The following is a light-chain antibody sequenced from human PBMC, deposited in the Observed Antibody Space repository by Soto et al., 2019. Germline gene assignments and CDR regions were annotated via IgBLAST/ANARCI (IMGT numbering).Light chain of an antibody. Sequence: EIVMTQSPATLSVSPGERATLSFRASQSISTELAWYQQNPGQPPRLLIYSASTSATGGPARFTGSGSGSEFTLTISGLQSEDFADYYCEEGYNWPLTFGQGTRLEI. CDR1: QSISTE. CDR3: EEGYNWPLT. CDR2: SAS. J-gene: IGKJ2*01. V-gene: IGKV3-15*01.